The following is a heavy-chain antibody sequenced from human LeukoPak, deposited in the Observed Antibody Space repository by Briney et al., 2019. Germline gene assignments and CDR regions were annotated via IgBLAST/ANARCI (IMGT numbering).Heavy chain of an antibody. D-gene: IGHD4-17*01. Sequence: ASVKVSCTAPGYTFTDYAVQWVRQAPGQRLEWMGRINAGNGKTKYSQKFQDRVTITRDTSATTAYLDLSSLRSEDTAVYYCARARWTSTVTTYYLDYWGQGTLVTVSS. V-gene: IGHV1-3*01. CDR3: ARARWTSTVTTYYLDY. J-gene: IGHJ4*02. CDR1: GYTFTDYA. CDR2: INAGNGKT.